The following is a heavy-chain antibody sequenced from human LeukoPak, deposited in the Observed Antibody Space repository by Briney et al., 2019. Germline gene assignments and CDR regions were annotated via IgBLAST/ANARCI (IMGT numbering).Heavy chain of an antibody. J-gene: IGHJ4*02. CDR1: GYTFTGYY. D-gene: IGHD3-10*01. CDR3: ARGLGPLWFGELPFDY. Sequence: GASVKVSCKASGYTFTGYYMHWVRQAPGQGLEWMGWINPNSGGTNYAQKFQGRVTMTRDTSISTAYMELSRLRSDDTAVYYCARGLGPLWFGELPFDYWGQGTLVTVSP. CDR2: INPNSGGT. V-gene: IGHV1-2*02.